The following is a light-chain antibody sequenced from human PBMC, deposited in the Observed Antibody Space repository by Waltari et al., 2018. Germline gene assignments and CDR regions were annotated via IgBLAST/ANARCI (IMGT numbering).Light chain of an antibody. CDR3: QQYNSYSLLT. Sequence: DIQMTQSPSTLSASVGDRVTITCRASQSISNWLAWYQQKPGKAPKLLIYKASTLESGVPSRCSGSGSGTEFTRTVSSLQPDDVATYYCQQYNSYSLLTFGGGTKVEIK. CDR1: QSISNW. V-gene: IGKV1-5*03. CDR2: KAS. J-gene: IGKJ4*01.